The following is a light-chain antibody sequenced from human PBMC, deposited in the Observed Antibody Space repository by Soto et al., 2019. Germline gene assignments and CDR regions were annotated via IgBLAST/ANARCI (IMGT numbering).Light chain of an antibody. CDR1: SSDVGGYNY. V-gene: IGLV2-14*01. CDR3: SSYTSSSTLEDV. Sequence: QSALTQPASVSGSPGQSITISCTGTSSDVGGYNYVSWYQQHPGKTPKLMIYDVSNRPSGVSNRFSDSKSGNTASLTISGIQAEAEADYYYSSYTSSSTLEDVFGTGTKLTVL. J-gene: IGLJ1*01. CDR2: DVS.